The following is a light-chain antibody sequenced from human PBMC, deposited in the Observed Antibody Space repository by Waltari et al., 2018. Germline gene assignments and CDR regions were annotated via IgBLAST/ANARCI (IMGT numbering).Light chain of an antibody. CDR1: RGIDAY. J-gene: IGKJ5*01. CDR3: QQSYSAPFT. CDR2: DAS. V-gene: IGKV1-39*01. Sequence: DIQMTQSPSSLSTSVGDRVTITCRASRGIDAYLKWYQQQPEKAPKLLIYDASTLQRGVPTRCSGGGIGTDFTLTISDLQPDDFATYCCQQSYSAPFTFGRGTRLE.